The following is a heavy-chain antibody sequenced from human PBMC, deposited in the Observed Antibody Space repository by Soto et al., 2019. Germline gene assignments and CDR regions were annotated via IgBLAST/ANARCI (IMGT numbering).Heavy chain of an antibody. CDR2: IYPGDSDT. CDR1: GYSFTSYW. J-gene: IGHJ3*02. D-gene: IGHD3-10*01. Sequence: PGESLKISCKGSGYSFTSYWIGWVRQMPGKGLEWMGIIYPGDSDTRYSPSFQGQVTISADKSISTAYLQWSSLKASDTAMYYCARPTLITMVRGVIIDAFDIWGQGTMVTVS. CDR3: ARPTLITMVRGVIIDAFDI. V-gene: IGHV5-51*01.